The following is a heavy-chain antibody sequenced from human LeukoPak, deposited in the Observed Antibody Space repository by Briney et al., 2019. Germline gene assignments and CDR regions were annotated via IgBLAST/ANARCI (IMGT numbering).Heavy chain of an antibody. Sequence: PGGSLRLSCAASGFTFSSYSMNWVRQAPGKGLEWVSAISGSGGSTYYADSVKGRFTISRDNSKNTLYLQMNSLRAEDTAVYYCAKDRITMIVVVLDYWGQGTLVTVSS. CDR2: ISGSGGST. D-gene: IGHD3-22*01. CDR3: AKDRITMIVVVLDY. CDR1: GFTFSSYS. J-gene: IGHJ4*02. V-gene: IGHV3-23*01.